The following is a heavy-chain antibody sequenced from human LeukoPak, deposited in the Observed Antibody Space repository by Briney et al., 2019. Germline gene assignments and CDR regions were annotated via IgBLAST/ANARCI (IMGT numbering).Heavy chain of an antibody. J-gene: IGHJ4*02. Sequence: PGGSLRLSCAASGFTFSSYSMNWVRQAPGKGLEWVSYISPSSSTIYYADSVKGRFTISRDNAKNSLYLQMNSLRAEDTALYYCARDRTPGYSYGYQPEDYWGQGTLVTVSS. CDR1: GFTFSSYS. CDR2: ISPSSSTI. D-gene: IGHD5-18*01. CDR3: ARDRTPGYSYGYQPEDY. V-gene: IGHV3-48*04.